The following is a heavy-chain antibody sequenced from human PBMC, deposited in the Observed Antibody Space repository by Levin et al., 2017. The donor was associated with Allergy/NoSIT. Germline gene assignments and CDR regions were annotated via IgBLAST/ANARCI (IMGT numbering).Heavy chain of an antibody. Sequence: KISCKASGGTFSSYAISWVRQAPGQGLEWMGGIIPIFGTANYAQKFQGRVTITADESTSTAYMELSSLRSEDTAVYYCARAMGSSGWSGAFDIWGQGTMVTVSS. CDR2: IIPIFGTA. CDR1: GGTFSSYA. V-gene: IGHV1-69*01. CDR3: ARAMGSSGWSGAFDI. J-gene: IGHJ3*02. D-gene: IGHD6-19*01.